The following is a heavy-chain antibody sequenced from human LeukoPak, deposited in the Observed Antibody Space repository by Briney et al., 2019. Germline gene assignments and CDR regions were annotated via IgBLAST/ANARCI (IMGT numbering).Heavy chain of an antibody. CDR3: ARRYSLIYYYYGMDV. V-gene: IGHV1-8*01. Sequence: ASVKVSCKASGYTFTSYDINWVRQATGQGLEWMGWMNPNSGNTGYAQKFQGRVTMTRNTSISTAYMELSSLRSEDTAVYYCARRYSLIYYYYGMDVWGQGTTVTVSS. D-gene: IGHD3-9*01. CDR2: MNPNSGNT. CDR1: GYTFTSYD. J-gene: IGHJ6*02.